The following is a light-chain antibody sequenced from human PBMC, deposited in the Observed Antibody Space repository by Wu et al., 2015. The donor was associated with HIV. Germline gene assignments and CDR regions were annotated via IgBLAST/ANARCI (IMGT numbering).Light chain of an antibody. CDR1: QGIRYY. CDR2: DAS. V-gene: IGKV1-27*01. CDR3: QQYDKWPPWT. J-gene: IGKJ1*01. Sequence: DIQVTRSPSSLSASVGDTVTITCRASQGIRYYLAWYQQKPGKVPNLLIYDASALQSGVPSRFSGSGYGTDFTLTISSMQSEDFAVYYCQQYDKWPPWTFGQGTKVEI.